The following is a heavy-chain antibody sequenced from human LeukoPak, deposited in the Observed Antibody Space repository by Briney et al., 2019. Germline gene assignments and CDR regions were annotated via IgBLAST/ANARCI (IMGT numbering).Heavy chain of an antibody. Sequence: SETLSLTCAVYGGSFSGYYWSWVRQPPGKGLEWIGYIYYSGSTNYNPSLKSRVTISVDTSKNQFSLKLSSVTAADTAVYYCARQGRSSSGYYVFFDYWGQGTLVTVSS. D-gene: IGHD3-22*01. CDR3: ARQGRSSSGYYVFFDY. J-gene: IGHJ4*02. CDR2: IYYSGST. V-gene: IGHV4-59*08. CDR1: GGSFSGYY.